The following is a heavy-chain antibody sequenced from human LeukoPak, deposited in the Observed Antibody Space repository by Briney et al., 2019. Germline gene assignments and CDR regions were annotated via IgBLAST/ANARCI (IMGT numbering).Heavy chain of an antibody. CDR3: ARDGTGSTGDY. CDR2: ISSSGSTI. V-gene: IGHV3-48*03. D-gene: IGHD1-1*01. J-gene: IGHJ4*02. Sequence: GGSLRLSCAASGFTFSSYEMNWVRQAPGKGLEWVSYISSSGSTIYYADSVKGRFTISRDNAKNSLYLQMNSLRAEDTAVYYCARDGTGSTGDYWGQGTLVTVSS. CDR1: GFTFSSYE.